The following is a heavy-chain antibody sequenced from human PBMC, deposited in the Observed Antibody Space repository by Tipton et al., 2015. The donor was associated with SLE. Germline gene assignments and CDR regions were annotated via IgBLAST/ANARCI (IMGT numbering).Heavy chain of an antibody. CDR3: ARGRYFDSSGFRSEHWFFGMDV. D-gene: IGHD3-22*01. CDR2: IYHNGAT. Sequence: TLSLTCTVSTGSISSFYWSWIRQSPGKGLEWIGLIYHNGATNYNPSLKSRVTISIDTSRKEFSLRLHSVTAADTAVYYCARGRYFDSSGFRSEHWFFGMDVWGQGP. J-gene: IGHJ6*02. V-gene: IGHV4-59*07. CDR1: TGSISSFY.